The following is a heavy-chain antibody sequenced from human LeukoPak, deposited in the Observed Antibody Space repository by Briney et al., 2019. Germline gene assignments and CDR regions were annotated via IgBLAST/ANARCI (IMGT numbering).Heavy chain of an antibody. J-gene: IGHJ4*02. D-gene: IGHD2-8*01. V-gene: IGHV3-23*01. CDR1: GFTFSTYA. CDR3: ARAGHCTNGICYTADFDY. Sequence: GGSLRLSCAASGFTFSTYAMSWVRQAPGKGLEWVSAITDSGGNTYYAAPVKGRFTIPRDNSKNTLYLHMNSLRAEDTAVYYCARAGHCTNGICYTADFDYWGQGTLVTVSS. CDR2: ITDSGGNT.